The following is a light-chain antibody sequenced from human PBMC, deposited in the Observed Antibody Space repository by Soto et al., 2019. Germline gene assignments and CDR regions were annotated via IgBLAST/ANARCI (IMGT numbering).Light chain of an antibody. V-gene: IGLV4-69*02. CDR1: SGHSSYA. J-gene: IGLJ3*02. CDR2: VNSDGRH. Sequence: QLVLTQSPSASASLGASVNLTCALSSGHSSYAIAWHQQQPEKGPRYLMKVNSDGRHSKGDGIPDRFSGSSSGAERYLTISSLQSEDEADYYCQTWGTGIRVFGGGTKLTVL. CDR3: QTWGTGIRV.